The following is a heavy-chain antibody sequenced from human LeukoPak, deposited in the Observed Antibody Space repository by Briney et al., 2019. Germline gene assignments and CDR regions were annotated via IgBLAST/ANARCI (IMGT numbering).Heavy chain of an antibody. CDR2: INHSGST. V-gene: IGHV4-34*01. CDR1: GGSFSGYY. D-gene: IGHD3-3*01. Sequence: SETLSLTCAVYGGSFSGYYWSWIRQPPGKGLEWVGEINHSGSTNYNPSLKSRVTISVDTSKTQFSLKLSSVPAADTAVYYCARGKAYDFWSGSGNRYYMDVWGKGTTVTVSS. J-gene: IGHJ6*03. CDR3: ARGKAYDFWSGSGNRYYMDV.